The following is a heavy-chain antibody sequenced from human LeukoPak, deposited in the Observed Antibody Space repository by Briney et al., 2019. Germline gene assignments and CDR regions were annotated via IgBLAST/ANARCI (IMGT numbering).Heavy chain of an antibody. J-gene: IGHJ6*04. Sequence: GGSLRLSCAASGFTFSNYGMSWVRQAPGKGLEWVSSIRSSGDSTYYADSVKGRFTISRDNSKNTLYLQMSSLRAEDTAVYYCAELGITMIGGVWGKGTTVTISS. CDR1: GFTFSNYG. CDR2: IRSSGDST. D-gene: IGHD3-10*02. CDR3: AELGITMIGGV. V-gene: IGHV3-23*01.